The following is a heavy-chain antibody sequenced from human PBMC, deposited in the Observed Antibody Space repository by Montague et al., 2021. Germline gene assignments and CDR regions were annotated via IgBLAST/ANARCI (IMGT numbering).Heavy chain of an antibody. V-gene: IGHV4-61*03. J-gene: IGHJ4*02. D-gene: IGHD3-9*01. Sequence: NYNPSLKSRVTLSLDAAKNHFSLRLSSLTAADTAVYYCARRTDILTGYYDYWGQGTLVTGAS. CDR3: ARRTDILTGYYDY.